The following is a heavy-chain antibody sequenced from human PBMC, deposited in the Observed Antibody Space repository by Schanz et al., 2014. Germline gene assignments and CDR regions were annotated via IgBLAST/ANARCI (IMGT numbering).Heavy chain of an antibody. CDR1: GFTFSSYT. Sequence: EVQLVESGGGLVKPGDSLRLSCAASGFTFSSYTMKWVRQAPGKGLEWVSSISSTSTYLYYADSVKGRFTISRDSARNSLYLQMSSLRAEDTALYFCARDEGRDGYNLAFDVWGQGTLVTVSS. CDR3: ARDEGRDGYNLAFDV. D-gene: IGHD5-12*01. V-gene: IGHV3-21*04. CDR2: ISSTSTYL. J-gene: IGHJ3*01.